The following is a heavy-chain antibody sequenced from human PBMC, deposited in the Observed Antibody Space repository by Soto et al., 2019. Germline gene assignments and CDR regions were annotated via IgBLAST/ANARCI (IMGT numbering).Heavy chain of an antibody. CDR3: TRAAWFPYLSFY. V-gene: IGHV3-48*03. CDR2: ISSSVSTA. D-gene: IGHD3-10*01. CDR1: GFTFSRFE. Sequence: GGSLRLSCAASGFTFSRFELHWVRQAPGKGLEWISYISSSVSTASYASSVEGRFTISRDNANNSVYLQMDSLRAEDTALYYCTRAAWFPYLSFYWGQGALVTVSS. J-gene: IGHJ4*02.